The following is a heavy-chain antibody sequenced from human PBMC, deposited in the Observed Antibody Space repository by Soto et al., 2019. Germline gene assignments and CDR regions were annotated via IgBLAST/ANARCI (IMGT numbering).Heavy chain of an antibody. CDR3: ARVRSSGWYFDY. D-gene: IGHD6-19*01. Sequence: VQLVEAGGGLVQPGGSLRLSCAASGFTFSTYSMNWVRQAPGKGLEWVSYISSSSSALYYADSVKGRFTISRDNAKNSLYLQMNSLRDEDTAVYYCARVRSSGWYFDYWGQGTLVTVSS. V-gene: IGHV3-48*02. CDR1: GFTFSTYS. J-gene: IGHJ4*02. CDR2: ISSSSSAL.